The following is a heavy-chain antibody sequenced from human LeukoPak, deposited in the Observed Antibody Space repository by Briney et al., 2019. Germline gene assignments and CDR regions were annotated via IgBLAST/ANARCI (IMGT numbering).Heavy chain of an antibody. J-gene: IGHJ4*02. D-gene: IGHD3-10*01. CDR3: ARGGRDYGSGSYCY. V-gene: IGHV4-34*01. CDR2: INHSGST. Sequence: PSETLSLTCAVYGGSFSGYYWSWIRQPPGKGLEWIGEINHSGSTNYNPSLKSRVTISVDTSKNQFSLKLSSVTAADTAVYYCARGGRDYGSGSYCYWGQETLVTVSS. CDR1: GGSFSGYY.